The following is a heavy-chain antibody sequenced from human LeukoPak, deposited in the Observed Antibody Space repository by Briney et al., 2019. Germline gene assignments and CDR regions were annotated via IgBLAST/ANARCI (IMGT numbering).Heavy chain of an antibody. D-gene: IGHD4-17*01. Sequence: SETLSLTCTVSGGSISSYYWSWIRQPPGKGLEWIGYIYYSGSTNYNPSLKSRVTISVDTSKNQFSLKLSSATAADTAVYYCARLKGYGDYFDYWGQGTLVTVSS. J-gene: IGHJ4*02. CDR2: IYYSGST. V-gene: IGHV4-59*01. CDR3: ARLKGYGDYFDY. CDR1: GGSISSYY.